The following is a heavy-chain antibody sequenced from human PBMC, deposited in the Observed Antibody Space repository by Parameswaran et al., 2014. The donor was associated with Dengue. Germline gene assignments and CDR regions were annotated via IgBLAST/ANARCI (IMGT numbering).Heavy chain of an antibody. V-gene: IGHV4-4*07. J-gene: IGHJ4*02. CDR3: ASLRGTYGSGSYYNDY. CDR2: IYTSGST. Sequence: RWIRQPPGKRLEWIGRIYTSGSTNYNPSLKSRVTMSVDTSKNQFSLKLSSVTAADTAVYYCASLRGTYGSGSYYNDYWGQGTLVTVSS. D-gene: IGHD3-10*01.